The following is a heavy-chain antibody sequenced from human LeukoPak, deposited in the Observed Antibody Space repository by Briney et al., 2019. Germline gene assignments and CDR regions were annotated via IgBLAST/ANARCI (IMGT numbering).Heavy chain of an antibody. CDR1: GGSISSYY. CDR3: ARGGGGSYGSLDY. Sequence: SETLSLTCTVSGGSISSYYWSWIRQPPGKGLEWIGYIYYSGSTNYNPSLKSRVTISVDTSKNQFSLKLSSVTAADTAVYYCARGGGGSYGSLDYWGQGTLVTVSS. CDR2: IYYSGST. D-gene: IGHD5-18*01. V-gene: IGHV4-59*01. J-gene: IGHJ4*02.